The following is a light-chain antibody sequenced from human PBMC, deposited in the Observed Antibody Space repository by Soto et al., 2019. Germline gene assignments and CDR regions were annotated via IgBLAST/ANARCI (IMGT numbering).Light chain of an antibody. CDR1: QRVLYSSNNNND. CDR3: QDYLTNAT. J-gene: IGKJ1*01. Sequence: DIVMTQTPDSLAVSLGERPTINCKSSQRVLYSSNNNNDLAWYQQKPGQPPKLLIYWPSTRESGAPDRFSGSGSGTDFTITIRSLQAEDAAVYYCQDYLTNATFGQGTKV. CDR2: WPS. V-gene: IGKV4-1*01.